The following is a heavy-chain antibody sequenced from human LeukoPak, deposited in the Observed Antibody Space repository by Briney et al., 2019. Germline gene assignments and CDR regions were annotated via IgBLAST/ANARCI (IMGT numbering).Heavy chain of an antibody. Sequence: PGGSLRLSWAPSGITFSNYWMSCVRQAPGKWREWVGRMIGRTDGGTTDYAAPVKGRFAISRGDSKDRLYMQLNSMTSENTAVYYCTTDQNDSNPRLWRQRTMLTVSS. D-gene: IGHD2-15*01. CDR2: MIGRTDGGTT. CDR1: GITFSNYW. CDR3: TTDQNDSNPRL. V-gene: IGHV3-15*01. J-gene: IGHJ4*02.